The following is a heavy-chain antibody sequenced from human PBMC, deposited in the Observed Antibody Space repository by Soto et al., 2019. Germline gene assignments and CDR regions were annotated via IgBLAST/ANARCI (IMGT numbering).Heavy chain of an antibody. D-gene: IGHD2-15*01. CDR2: ISGSGGST. Sequence: PGGSLSLSCAASGFTFSSYAMSWVRQAPGKGLEWVSAISGSGGSTYYADSVKGRFTISRDNSKNTLYLQMNSLRAEDTAVYYCAKDLLGYCSGGSCYSLYFQHWGQGTLVTVSS. V-gene: IGHV3-23*01. CDR1: GFTFSSYA. CDR3: AKDLLGYCSGGSCYSLYFQH. J-gene: IGHJ1*01.